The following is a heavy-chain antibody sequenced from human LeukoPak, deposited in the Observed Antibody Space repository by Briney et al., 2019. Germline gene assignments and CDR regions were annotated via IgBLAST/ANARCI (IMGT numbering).Heavy chain of an antibody. V-gene: IGHV3-23*01. D-gene: IGHD6-25*01. J-gene: IGHJ4*02. CDR3: AKDRRGYSSGPDY. Sequence: GGSLRLSCVASRFTFSSYAMSWVRQAPGKGLEWVSTISASGAGTYYADSVKGRFTISRDNSKNTLYLQMNSLRAEDTALYYCAKDRRGYSSGPDYWGQGTLVTVSS. CDR1: RFTFSSYA. CDR2: ISASGAGT.